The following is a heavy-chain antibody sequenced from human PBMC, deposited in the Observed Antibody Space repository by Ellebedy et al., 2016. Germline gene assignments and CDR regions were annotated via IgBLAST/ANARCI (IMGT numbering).Heavy chain of an antibody. CDR2: ISWNSGSI. CDR1: GFTFDDYA. J-gene: IGHJ4*02. V-gene: IGHV3-9*01. D-gene: IGHD2-21*01. CDR3: ARGAYDLDY. Sequence: SLKISXAASGFTFDDYAMHWARQAPGKGLEWVSGISWNSGSIGYADSVKGRFTISRDNAKNSLYLQMNSLRAEDTAVYYCARGAYDLDYWGQGTLVTVSS.